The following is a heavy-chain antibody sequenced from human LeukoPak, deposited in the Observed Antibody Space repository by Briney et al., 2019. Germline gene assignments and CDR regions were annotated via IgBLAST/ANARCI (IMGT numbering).Heavy chain of an antibody. CDR3: ARDDEGYCTNGVCYFASSRGWFDP. D-gene: IGHD2-8*01. CDR1: GFTFSSYS. Sequence: KTGGSLRLSCAASGFTFSSYSMNWVRQAPGKGLEWVSSISSSSSYIYYADSVKGRFTISRDNAKNSLYLQMNSLRAEDTAVYYCARDDEGYCTNGVCYFASSRGWFDPWGQGTLVTVSS. J-gene: IGHJ5*02. CDR2: ISSSSSYI. V-gene: IGHV3-21*01.